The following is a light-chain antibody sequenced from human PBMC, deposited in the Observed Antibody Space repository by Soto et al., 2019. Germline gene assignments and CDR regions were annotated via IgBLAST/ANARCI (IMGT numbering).Light chain of an antibody. Sequence: QSVLSHPLSVSWSPGHSVTISCTGTASDVGGYSYVSWYQQHPGKVPKLIIYDVSKWPSGVPDRFSGSKSGNTASLTISGLQAEDEGDYYCCSYAGSYTFVFGTGTKVTVL. CDR3: CSYAGSYTFV. CDR2: DVS. V-gene: IGLV2-11*01. CDR1: ASDVGGYSY. J-gene: IGLJ1*01.